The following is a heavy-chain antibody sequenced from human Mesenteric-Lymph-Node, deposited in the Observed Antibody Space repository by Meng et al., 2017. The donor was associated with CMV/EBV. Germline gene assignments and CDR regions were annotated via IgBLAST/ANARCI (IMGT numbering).Heavy chain of an antibody. CDR1: NL. CDR3: ARDPQGTFGSGLSVGAFDI. J-gene: IGHJ3*02. Sequence: NLCAWVRQSPEKALEWVGEVEHGGSTDYGPSLKGRVTISLDKSRNQYSLKLRSVPAADTAVYYCARDPQGTFGSGLSVGAFDIWGQGTLVTVSS. V-gene: IGHV4-4*02. D-gene: IGHD5-18*01. CDR2: VEHGGST.